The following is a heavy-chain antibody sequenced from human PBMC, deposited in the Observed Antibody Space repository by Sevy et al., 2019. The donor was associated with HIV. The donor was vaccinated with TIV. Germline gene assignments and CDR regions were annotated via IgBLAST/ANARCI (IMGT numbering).Heavy chain of an antibody. D-gene: IGHD3-3*02. CDR2: IHYSGNT. CDR1: GGSVSSGGHY. V-gene: IGHV4-61*08. CDR3: ARDRIFAVGFNGMDV. J-gene: IGHJ6*02. Sequence: SETLSLTCTVSGGSVSSGGHYWGWVRQPPGKGLEWIGYIHYSGNTNYNPSHKSRVTISVDTSKEQFSLKLSSVTAADTAVYYCARDRIFAVGFNGMDVWGQGTTVTVSS.